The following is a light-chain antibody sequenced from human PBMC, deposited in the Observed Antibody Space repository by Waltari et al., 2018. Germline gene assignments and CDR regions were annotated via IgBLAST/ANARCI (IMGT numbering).Light chain of an antibody. J-gene: IGKJ2*01. Sequence: DTVMTQSPDSLAVSLGERATINCKSSESLFYSPDNKSYLAWYQQKPGQPPQLRLSRASPRPSGAPDPFRGSGSGTDFPLTIISLQAADVAVYFCQQYYSPPYTLGRRTRLEI. V-gene: IGKV4-1*01. CDR1: ESLFYSPDNKSY. CDR3: QQYYSPPYT. CDR2: RAS.